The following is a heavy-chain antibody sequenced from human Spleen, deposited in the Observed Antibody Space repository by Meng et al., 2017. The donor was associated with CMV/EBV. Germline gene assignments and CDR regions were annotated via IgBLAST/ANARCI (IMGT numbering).Heavy chain of an antibody. J-gene: IGHJ5*02. V-gene: IGHV3-33*06. CDR3: AKVTTPYCTSTRCYGGLDP. D-gene: IGHD2-2*01. CDR1: FSAYC. Sequence: FSAYCMHWVRQAPGKGLEWVAVIWYDGSNKYYLDSVKGRFTISRDNSKNTLYLQMNSLRGEDTAVYYCAKVTTPYCTSTRCYGGLDPWGQGTLVTVSS. CDR2: IWYDGSNK.